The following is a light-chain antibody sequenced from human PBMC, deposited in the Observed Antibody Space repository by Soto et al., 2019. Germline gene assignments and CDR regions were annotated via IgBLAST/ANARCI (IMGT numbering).Light chain of an antibody. CDR1: SSNIGSNT. CDR3: AAWDDSLNGFYV. V-gene: IGLV1-44*01. J-gene: IGLJ1*01. Sequence: QSVLTQPPSVSGDPGQRVLISCSGGSSNIGSNTVNWYQQLPGTAPKLLIYSTNQRPSGVPVRFSASRSGTSASLAISGLQSEDEADYFCAAWDDSLNGFYVFGTGTKLTVL. CDR2: STN.